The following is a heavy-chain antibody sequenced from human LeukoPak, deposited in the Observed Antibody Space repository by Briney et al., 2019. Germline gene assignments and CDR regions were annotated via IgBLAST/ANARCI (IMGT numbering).Heavy chain of an antibody. CDR1: GGSFSDYY. Sequence: KSSETLSLTCAVYGGSFSDYYWSWVRQPPGKGLEWIGYIYYSGSTNYNPSLKSRVTISVDTSKNQFSLKLSSVTAADTAVYYCARDDGTAILDYWGQGTLVTVSS. J-gene: IGHJ4*02. V-gene: IGHV4-59*01. CDR2: IYYSGST. CDR3: ARDDGTAILDY. D-gene: IGHD5-18*01.